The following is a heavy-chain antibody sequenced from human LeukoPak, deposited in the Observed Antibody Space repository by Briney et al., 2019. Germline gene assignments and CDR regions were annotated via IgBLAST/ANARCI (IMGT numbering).Heavy chain of an antibody. CDR3: ARGRSIAARTAFDY. CDR1: GGSISSYY. V-gene: IGHV4-59*01. CDR2: IYYSGST. D-gene: IGHD6-6*01. J-gene: IGHJ4*02. Sequence: SETLSLTCTVSGGSISSYYWSWIRQPPGKGLEWIGYIYYSGSTNYNPSLKNRVTISVDTSKNQFSLKLSSVTAADTAVYYCARGRSIAARTAFDYWGQGTLVTVSS.